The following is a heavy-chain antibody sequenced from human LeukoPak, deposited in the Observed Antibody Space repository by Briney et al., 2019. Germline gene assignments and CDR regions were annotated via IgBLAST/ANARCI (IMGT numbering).Heavy chain of an antibody. V-gene: IGHV4-31*03. Sequence: SQTLSLTCTVSGGSISSGGYYWSWIRQHPGKGLEWIGCIYYSGSTYYNPSLKSRVTISVDTSKNQFSLKLSSVTAADTAVYYCARDHCSGGSCYTPYWGQGTLVTVSS. CDR3: ARDHCSGGSCYTPY. CDR2: IYYSGST. J-gene: IGHJ4*02. CDR1: GGSISSGGYY. D-gene: IGHD2-15*01.